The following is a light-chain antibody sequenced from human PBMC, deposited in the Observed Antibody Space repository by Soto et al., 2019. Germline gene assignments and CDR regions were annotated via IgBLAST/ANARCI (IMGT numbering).Light chain of an antibody. J-gene: IGKJ1*01. CDR2: DAS. CDR3: QQYNSYPWT. Sequence: DVRMTQSPSSLSASVGDRVTITCRTSQNINSWLAWYQQRPGQAPKLPIYDASSLESGVPSRFSGSGSGTEFTLTITSLQPDDFATYYCQQYNSYPWTFGQGTKVDIK. V-gene: IGKV1-5*01. CDR1: QNINSW.